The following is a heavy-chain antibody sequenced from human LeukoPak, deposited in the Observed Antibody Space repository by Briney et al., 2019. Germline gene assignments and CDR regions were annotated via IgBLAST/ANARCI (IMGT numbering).Heavy chain of an antibody. CDR2: INPNSGGT. CDR3: ARDRLMTTVVTLPDS. CDR1: GYTFTGYY. V-gene: IGHV1-2*02. D-gene: IGHD4-23*01. J-gene: IGHJ5*01. Sequence: ASVKVSCKASGYTFTGYYMHWVRQAPGQVLEWVGWINPNSGGTNYAQKFQGRVTMTRDTSISTAYMELSRLRSDDTAVDYCARDRLMTTVVTLPDSWGQGTLVTVSS.